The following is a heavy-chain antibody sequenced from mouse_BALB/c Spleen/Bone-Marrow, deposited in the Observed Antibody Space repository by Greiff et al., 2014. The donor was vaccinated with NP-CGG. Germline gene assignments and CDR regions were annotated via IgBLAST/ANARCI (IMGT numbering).Heavy chain of an antibody. CDR1: GFTFSSYG. CDR3: ARDSNDY. CDR2: INSNSGST. V-gene: IGHV5-6-3*01. J-gene: IGHJ2*01. Sequence: VQLKESGGGLVQPGGSLKLSCAASGFTFSSYGMSWVRQTPDKRLELVATINSNSGSTYYPDSVKGRFTISRDNAKNTLYLQMSSLKSEDTAMYYCARDSNDYWGQGTTLTVSS.